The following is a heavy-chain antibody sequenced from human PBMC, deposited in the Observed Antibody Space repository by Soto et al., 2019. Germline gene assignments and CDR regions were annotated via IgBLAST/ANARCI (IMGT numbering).Heavy chain of an antibody. Sequence: EVQLVESGGGLVQPGGSLRLSCTASGFTFSTYWMSWVRQAPGMGLEWVANIGEDGSEKDYVDYVKGRFTISRDNAKNSLYLQMNSLRADDTAVYYCARGSGGHNYYYGMDVWGQGTTVTVSS. V-gene: IGHV3-7*03. CDR2: IGEDGSEK. CDR3: ARGSGGHNYYYGMDV. D-gene: IGHD2-15*01. CDR1: GFTFSTYW. J-gene: IGHJ6*02.